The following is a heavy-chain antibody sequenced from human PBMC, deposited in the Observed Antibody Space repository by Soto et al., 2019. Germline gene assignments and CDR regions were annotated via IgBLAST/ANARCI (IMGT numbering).Heavy chain of an antibody. CDR1: GFTFNTYP. V-gene: IGHV3-23*01. D-gene: IGHD3-16*01. Sequence: EVQLLQSGGGFRPPGGSVRLSCATSGFTFNTYPMTWVRQAPGKGLEWVASISSTAGRTSSYADSVKGRFAIARDFSDNSVYLEMNNLIVDDTAVYFGAKGVLSFHYGMEVWGQGTTVTVSS. CDR3: AKGVLSFHYGMEV. J-gene: IGHJ6*02. CDR2: ISSTAGRTS.